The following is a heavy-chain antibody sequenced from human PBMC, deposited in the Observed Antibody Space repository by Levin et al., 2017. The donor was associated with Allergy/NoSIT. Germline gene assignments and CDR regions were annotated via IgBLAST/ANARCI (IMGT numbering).Heavy chain of an antibody. Sequence: GESLKISCAASGFTFSSYSMNWVRQAPGKGLEWVSSISSSSSYIYYADSVKGRFTISRDNAKNSLYLQMNSLRAEDTAVYYCARASDIVVVPAALDVWGKGTTVTVSS. V-gene: IGHV3-21*01. CDR2: ISSSSSYI. D-gene: IGHD2-2*01. CDR1: GFTFSSYS. CDR3: ARASDIVVVPAALDV. J-gene: IGHJ6*04.